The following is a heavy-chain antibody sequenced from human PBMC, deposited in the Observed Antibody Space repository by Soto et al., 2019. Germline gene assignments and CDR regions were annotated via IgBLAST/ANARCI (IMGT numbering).Heavy chain of an antibody. CDR1: WYSFSNYL. CDR3: ARQKRTKVTRGPHHVMDV. Sequence: PGESLKISCKGSWYSFSNYLIAWVRQIPWIGLEWMGIIYPADSDTTSSPSFQGQVTISADKSISTAYLQWNSLKASDTAMYYCARQKRTKVTRGPHHVMDVWAQGTTVTVSS. CDR2: IYPADSDT. D-gene: IGHD4-17*01. J-gene: IGHJ6*02. V-gene: IGHV5-51*01.